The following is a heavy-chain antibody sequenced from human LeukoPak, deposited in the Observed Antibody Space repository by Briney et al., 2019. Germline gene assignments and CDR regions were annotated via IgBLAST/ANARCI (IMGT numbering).Heavy chain of an antibody. V-gene: IGHV3-30*04. J-gene: IGHJ4*02. CDR2: ISYDGSNK. CDR3: AREATNLYFDY. CDR1: GFTFSSYA. Sequence: AGGSLRLSCAASGFTFSSYAMHWVRQAPGKGLEWVAVISYDGSNKYYADSVKGRFTISRDNSKNTLYLQMNSLRAEDTAVYYCAREATNLYFDYWGQGTLVTVSS.